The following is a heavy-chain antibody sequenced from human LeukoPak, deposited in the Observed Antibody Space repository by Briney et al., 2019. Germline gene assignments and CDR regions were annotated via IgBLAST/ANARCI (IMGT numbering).Heavy chain of an antibody. Sequence: GGSLRLSCAASGFTFSNAWMSWVRQAPGKGLEWVGRIKSKTDGGTTDYAAPVKGRFTISRDDSKNTLYLQMNSLKTEDTAVYYCTTVYVDTAIVRDYWGQGTLVTVSS. CDR3: TTVYVDTAIVRDY. CDR2: IKSKTDGGTT. CDR1: GFTFSNAW. D-gene: IGHD5-18*01. V-gene: IGHV3-15*01. J-gene: IGHJ4*02.